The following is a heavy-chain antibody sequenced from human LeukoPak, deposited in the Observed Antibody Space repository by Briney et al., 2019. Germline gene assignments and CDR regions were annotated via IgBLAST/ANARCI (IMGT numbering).Heavy chain of an antibody. J-gene: IGHJ3*02. D-gene: IGHD3-22*01. CDR3: ARQSVYYDSSGYYLDAFDI. CDR1: GYSFTSYW. Sequence: GESLKISCKGSGYSFTSYWIGWVRQMPGKGLEWMGIIYPGDSDTRYSPSFQGQVTISADKSISTAYLQWSSLKASDTAMYYCARQSVYYDSSGYYLDAFDIWGQGTMVTVSS. CDR2: IYPGDSDT. V-gene: IGHV5-51*01.